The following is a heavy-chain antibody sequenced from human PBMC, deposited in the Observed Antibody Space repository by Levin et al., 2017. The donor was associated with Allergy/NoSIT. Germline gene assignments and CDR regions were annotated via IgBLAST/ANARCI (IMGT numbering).Heavy chain of an antibody. D-gene: IGHD3-10*01. CDR3: ARDFYYGSGTYSPFGF. J-gene: IGHJ4*02. CDR1: GYTFSAHY. CDR2: INPNSGVT. V-gene: IGHV1-2*02. Sequence: PSASVKVSCKTSGYTFSAHYLHWVRQAPGQGLEWMGWINPNSGVTHYAQEFEGRVTMTRDTTITSVYMELSRLTYDETAVYYCARDFYYGSGTYSPFGFWGQGTLVTVSS.